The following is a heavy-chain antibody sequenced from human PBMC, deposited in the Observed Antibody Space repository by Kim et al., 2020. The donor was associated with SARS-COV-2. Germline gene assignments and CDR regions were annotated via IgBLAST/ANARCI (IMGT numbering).Heavy chain of an antibody. Sequence: GGSLRLSCAASGFTFSSYGMHWVRQAPGKGLEWVAVISYDGSNKYYADSVKGRFTISRDNSKNTLYLQMNSLRAEDTAVYYCARVGYSSSWYGDYYDYYGMEVWGQGTTVTVSS. CDR1: GFTFSSYG. V-gene: IGHV3-33*05. J-gene: IGHJ6*02. CDR3: ARVGYSSSWYGDYYDYYGMEV. CDR2: ISYDGSNK. D-gene: IGHD6-13*01.